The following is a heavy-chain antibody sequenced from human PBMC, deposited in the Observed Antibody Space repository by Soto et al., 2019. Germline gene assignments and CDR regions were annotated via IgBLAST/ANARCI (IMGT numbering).Heavy chain of an antibody. Sequence: PGGSLRLSCTASGFTFSDYAMHWVRQAPGKGLEWVAVISYDGSNTYYADSVKGRFTISRDNSKNTLYLQMNSVRAEDTAVYYCARDRGRTAFGAYHYYCDGKAFRAQGSTDPVS. CDR2: ISYDGSNT. CDR1: GFTFSDYA. J-gene: IGHJ6*02. CDR3: ARDRGRTAFGAYHYYCDGKAF. D-gene: IGHD3-10*01. V-gene: IGHV3-30*04.